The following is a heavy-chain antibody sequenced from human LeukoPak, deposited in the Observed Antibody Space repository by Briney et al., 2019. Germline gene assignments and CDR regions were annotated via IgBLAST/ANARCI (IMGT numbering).Heavy chain of an antibody. D-gene: IGHD6-13*01. V-gene: IGHV4-38-2*02. CDR3: ARTGSSWPLYYYYYMDV. J-gene: IGHJ6*03. CDR1: GYSISSGYY. CDR2: IYHSGST. Sequence: SETLSLTCTVSGYSISSGYYWGWIRQPPGKGLEWLGSIYHSGSTYYNPSLKSRVTVSVDTSKDQFSLKLTSVTAADTAVYYCARTGSSWPLYYYYYMDVWGKGTTVTVSS.